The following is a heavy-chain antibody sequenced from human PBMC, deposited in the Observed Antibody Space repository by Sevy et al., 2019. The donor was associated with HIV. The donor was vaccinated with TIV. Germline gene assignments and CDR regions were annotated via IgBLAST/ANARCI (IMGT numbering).Heavy chain of an antibody. V-gene: IGHV3-7*01. CDR1: GSTFSRHW. CDR3: ARGLFFYGSDGSVFDS. J-gene: IGHJ4*02. Sequence: GGSLRLSCTGSGSTFSRHWMNWVRQAPGKGLEWVANIKSDGSEIHYLDSVKGRITISRDNSNDSLYLRLDSLRAEDTAVYYCARGLFFYGSDGSVFDSWGQGILVTVSS. D-gene: IGHD3-10*01. CDR2: IKSDGSEI.